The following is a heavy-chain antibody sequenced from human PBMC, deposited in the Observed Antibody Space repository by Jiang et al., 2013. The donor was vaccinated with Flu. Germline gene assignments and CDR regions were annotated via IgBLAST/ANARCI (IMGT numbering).Heavy chain of an antibody. V-gene: IGHV4-38-2*01. D-gene: IGHD1-26*01. CDR1: GFSVRAGYY. CDR3: AKAMVGASPRNGLDV. J-gene: IGHJ6*02. Sequence: GSGLVKPSETLSLTCDVSGFSVRAGYYWGWIRQPPGKGLEWIGYIFQSGTTYYSAALKSRLTMSMDMSKNQLSLSLTSVTAADTAVYYCAKAMVGASPRNGLDVWGHGTTVIVSS. CDR2: IFQSGTT.